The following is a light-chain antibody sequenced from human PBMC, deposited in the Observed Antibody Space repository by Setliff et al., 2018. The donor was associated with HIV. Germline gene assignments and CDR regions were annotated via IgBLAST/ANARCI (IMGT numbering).Light chain of an antibody. V-gene: IGLV2-14*03. CDR2: DVS. CDR1: SSDVGGYNY. CDR3: TSYTINTLYV. J-gene: IGLJ1*01. Sequence: QSALTQPPSASGSPGQSVTISCAGTSSDVGGYNYVSWYQQLPGKAPKLIMYDVSHRPSGVSTRFSGSKSGDTASLTISGLQAEDEAHYYCTSYTINTLYVFGSGTKVTV.